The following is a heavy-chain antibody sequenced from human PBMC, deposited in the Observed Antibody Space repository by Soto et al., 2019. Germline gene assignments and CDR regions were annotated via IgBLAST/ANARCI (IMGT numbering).Heavy chain of an antibody. D-gene: IGHD3-22*01. CDR3: ARGYYYDSSRSSGYFHX. CDR1: GVTFSSYA. CDR2: ISGGGGST. V-gene: IGHV3-23*01. J-gene: IGHJ4*02. Sequence: LRLSCAASGVTFSSYAMSWFRQAPGKGLEWVSSISGGGGSTNYADSLKCRFTISRDNYKNTLYLQMNSLRAEDTSVYYCARGYYYDSSRSSGYFHXWGQGTLVTVSX.